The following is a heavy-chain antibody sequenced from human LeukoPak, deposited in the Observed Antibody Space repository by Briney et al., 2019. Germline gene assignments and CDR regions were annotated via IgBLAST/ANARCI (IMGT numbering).Heavy chain of an antibody. CDR1: GFTFSVYD. Sequence: GGSLRLSCAASGFTFSVYDMNWVRQAPGEGLEWVSYISSSGYTIYYADSVKGRFTMSRDNAKNSLYLQMKSLRAEDTAVYYCARGKTSQNIVTRKTYNWFDPWGQGTLVTVSS. J-gene: IGHJ5*02. CDR2: ISSSGYTI. V-gene: IGHV3-48*03. D-gene: IGHD2/OR15-2a*01. CDR3: ARGKTSQNIVTRKTYNWFDP.